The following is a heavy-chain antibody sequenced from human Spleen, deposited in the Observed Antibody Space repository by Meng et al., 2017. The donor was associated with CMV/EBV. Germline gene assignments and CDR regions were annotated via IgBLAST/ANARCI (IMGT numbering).Heavy chain of an antibody. CDR3: AREGETYYYDSSGYASFDY. J-gene: IGHJ4*02. D-gene: IGHD3-22*01. V-gene: IGHV1-18*01. CDR1: GYTFTSYG. CDR2: ISAYNGNT. Sequence: QVQLVQSGAEVKKPGASVKVSCKVSGYTFTSYGISWVRQAPGQGLEWMGWISAYNGNTNYAQKLQGRVTMTTDTSTSTAYMELRSLRSDDTAVYYCAREGETYYYDSSGYASFDYWGQGTLVTVSS.